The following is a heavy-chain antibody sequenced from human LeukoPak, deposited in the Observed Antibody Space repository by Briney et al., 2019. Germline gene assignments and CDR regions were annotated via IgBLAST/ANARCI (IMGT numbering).Heavy chain of an antibody. CDR3: ARDLHYYVAMYV. J-gene: IGHJ6*02. V-gene: IGHV3-23*01. Sequence: GGSLRLSCEASRFTFSAYAMTWVRQAPGQGLEWVSSIGSDNKPHYSESVKGRFAISRDNSKSMLFLQLYSLRAEDTALYYCARDLHYYVAMYVWGQGTTVTVSS. D-gene: IGHD3-10*02. CDR2: IGSDNKP. CDR1: RFTFSAYA.